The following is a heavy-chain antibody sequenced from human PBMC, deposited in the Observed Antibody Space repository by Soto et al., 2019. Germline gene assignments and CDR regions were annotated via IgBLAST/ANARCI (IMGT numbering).Heavy chain of an antibody. CDR1: GYTFISYG. D-gene: IGHD3-22*01. CDR2: IRTFNGKT. CDR3: ARDRVPKSSGYFPFDY. Sequence: QVQLVQSGAELKKPGASVKVSCKASGYTFISYGISWVRQAPGQGLEWMEWIRTFNGKTNYAQNVQGRVPMTTDTSTTTAYMELRSLKSDDTAVYYCARDRVPKSSGYFPFDYWGQGTLVTVSS. J-gene: IGHJ4*02. V-gene: IGHV1-18*01.